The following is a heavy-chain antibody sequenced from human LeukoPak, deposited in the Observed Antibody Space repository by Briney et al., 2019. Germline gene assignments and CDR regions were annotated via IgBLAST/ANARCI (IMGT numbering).Heavy chain of an antibody. CDR1: GFTFSSYS. D-gene: IGHD6-13*01. CDR2: VSTSSSYI. V-gene: IGHV3-21*01. Sequence: GGSLRLSCAASGFTFSSYSMNWVRQAPGKGLEWVSSVSTSSSYIYYADSVKGRFTISRYNAKNSLYLQMNSLRAEDTAVYYCARQSSWYRYFDYWGQGTLVTVSS. J-gene: IGHJ4*02. CDR3: ARQSSWYRYFDY.